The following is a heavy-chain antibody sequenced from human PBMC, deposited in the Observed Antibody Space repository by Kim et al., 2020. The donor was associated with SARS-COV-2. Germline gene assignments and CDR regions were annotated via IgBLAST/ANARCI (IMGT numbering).Heavy chain of an antibody. CDR2: ISGSGGST. CDR3: AKDPYGGNSGYWYFDL. D-gene: IGHD4-17*01. V-gene: IGHV3-23*01. J-gene: IGHJ2*01. Sequence: GGSLRLSCAASGFTFSNYAMSWVRQAPGKGLEWVSAISGSGGSTYYADSVKGRFTISRDNSKNTLYLQMNSLRAEDTAVYYCAKDPYGGNSGYWYFDLWGRGTLVTVSS. CDR1: GFTFSNYA.